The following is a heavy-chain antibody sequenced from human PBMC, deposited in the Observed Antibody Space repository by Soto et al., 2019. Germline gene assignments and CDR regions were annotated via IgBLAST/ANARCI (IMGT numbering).Heavy chain of an antibody. CDR2: IIPIFGTA. CDR1: EANFSSYA. Sequence: SVKVSCKASEANFSSYAISWVRQAPGQGLEWMGGIIPIFGTANYAQKFQGRVTITADESTSTAYMELSSLRSEDTAVYYCARDEGWDIVLSPGAYGMDVWGQGTTVTVSS. D-gene: IGHD2-8*01. J-gene: IGHJ6*02. CDR3: ARDEGWDIVLSPGAYGMDV. V-gene: IGHV1-69*13.